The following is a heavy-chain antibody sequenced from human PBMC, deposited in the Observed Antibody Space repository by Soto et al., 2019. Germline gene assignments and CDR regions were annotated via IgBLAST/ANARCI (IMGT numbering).Heavy chain of an antibody. Sequence: QIQMVQSGAEVKQPGASVKISCKTSGYTFSSYSINWVRQAPGQGLEWMAWISTTSGNTHYAERVQGRVTVTLDKSARTAFMEMWGLTSDDTAVYFCERDNGYYDCWGQGTLVTVSS. CDR3: ERDNGYYDC. D-gene: IGHD2-8*01. CDR1: GYTFSSYS. CDR2: ISTTSGNT. J-gene: IGHJ4*02. V-gene: IGHV1-18*01.